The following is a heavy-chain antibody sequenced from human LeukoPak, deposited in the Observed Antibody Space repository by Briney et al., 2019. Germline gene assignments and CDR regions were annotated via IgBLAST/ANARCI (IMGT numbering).Heavy chain of an antibody. CDR3: ARLAAAGFSFDY. CDR1: GGSISSYY. CDR2: IYYSGST. Sequence: SETLSLTCTVSGGSISSYYWSWIRQPPGKGLEWIGYIYYSGSTNYNPSLKSRVTISVDTSKNQFSLKLSSVTAADTAVYYCARLAAAGFSFDYWGQGTPVTVSS. J-gene: IGHJ4*02. V-gene: IGHV4-59*01. D-gene: IGHD6-13*01.